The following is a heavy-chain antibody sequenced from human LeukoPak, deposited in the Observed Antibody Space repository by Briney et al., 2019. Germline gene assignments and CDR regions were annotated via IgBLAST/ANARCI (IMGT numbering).Heavy chain of an antibody. CDR1: GFTFSGSA. Sequence: PGGSLRLSCAASGFTFSGSAMSWVRQPPGMGPERVSAISFDGGDTFYADSVKGRFTISRDNSKNTVYLQLNSLRAEDTAVYYCAKGGTYNKGFDSWGQGTLVTVSS. D-gene: IGHD1-14*01. CDR3: AKGGTYNKGFDS. CDR2: ISFDGGDT. V-gene: IGHV3-23*01. J-gene: IGHJ5*01.